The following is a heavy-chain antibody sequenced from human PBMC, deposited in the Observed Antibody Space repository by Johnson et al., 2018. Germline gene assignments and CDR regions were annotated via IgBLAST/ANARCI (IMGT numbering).Heavy chain of an antibody. CDR3: ARRKVIDYYDDNGYYYLNAFDI. Sequence: VQLVESGPGLVKPSETLSLTCSVSGGSISTYYWSWIRQTPGTGLECIGYIYYTGSTNYNPSLESRVTISVDTSKIQFSLKLSSVPAADPAMYYCARRKVIDYYDDNGYYYLNAFDIWGQGTMVTVSS. CDR2: IYYTGST. D-gene: IGHD3-22*01. J-gene: IGHJ3*02. CDR1: GGSISTYY. V-gene: IGHV4-59*01.